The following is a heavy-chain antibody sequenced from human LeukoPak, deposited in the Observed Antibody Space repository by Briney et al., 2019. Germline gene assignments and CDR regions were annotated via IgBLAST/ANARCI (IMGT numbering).Heavy chain of an antibody. D-gene: IGHD3-22*01. CDR2: INWNGGST. Sequence: SGGSLRLSCAASGFTFDDYGMSWVRQAPGKGLEWVSGINWNGGSTGYADSVKGRFTISRDNAKNSLYLQMNSLRAEDTALYYCARDPGYDTSGYYYGYFDYWGLGTLVTVSS. V-gene: IGHV3-20*04. CDR3: ARDPGYDTSGYYYGYFDY. J-gene: IGHJ4*02. CDR1: GFTFDDYG.